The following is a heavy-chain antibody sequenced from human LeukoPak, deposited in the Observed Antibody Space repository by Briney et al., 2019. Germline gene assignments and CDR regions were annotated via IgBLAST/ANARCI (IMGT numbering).Heavy chain of an antibody. D-gene: IGHD4-17*01. Sequence: SETLSLTCTVSGGSISSYYWSWVRQPPGKGPEWIGYIYYSGSTNYNPSLKSRVTISVDTSKNQFSLKLSSVTAADTAVYYCARHTYGDYIVFNYWGQGTLVTVSS. V-gene: IGHV4-59*08. CDR1: GGSISSYY. CDR2: IYYSGST. J-gene: IGHJ4*02. CDR3: ARHTYGDYIVFNY.